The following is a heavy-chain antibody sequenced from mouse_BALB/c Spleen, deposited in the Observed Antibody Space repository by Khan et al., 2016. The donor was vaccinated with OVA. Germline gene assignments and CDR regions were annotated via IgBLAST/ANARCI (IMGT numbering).Heavy chain of an antibody. J-gene: IGHJ4*01. D-gene: IGHD3-3*01. Sequence: VQLQQSGPELVKPGASVKISCKTSGYTFTEYTLHWMKQSHGKSLEWIGVMNPKNGVTSYNQKFKGKATLTVDKSSSTAYMEFRSLTSEDSAVYYCARGAGRYWGQGTSVTVSS. CDR2: MNPKNGVT. V-gene: IGHV1-18*01. CDR3: ARGAGRY. CDR1: GYTFTEYT.